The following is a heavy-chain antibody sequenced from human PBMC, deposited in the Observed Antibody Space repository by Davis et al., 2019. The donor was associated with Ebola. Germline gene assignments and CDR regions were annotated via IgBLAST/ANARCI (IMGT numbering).Heavy chain of an antibody. D-gene: IGHD4-11*01. V-gene: IGHV3-74*01. CDR1: GFTFNTYW. Sequence: PGGSLRLSCAASGFTFNTYWMHWVRQAPGKGLVWVSHINSDGSSTGYADSVKGRFTISRDNSKNTLYLQMNSLRAEDTAVYYCARATVTHYYYYGMDVWGQGTTVTVS. J-gene: IGHJ6*02. CDR3: ARATVTHYYYYGMDV. CDR2: INSDGSST.